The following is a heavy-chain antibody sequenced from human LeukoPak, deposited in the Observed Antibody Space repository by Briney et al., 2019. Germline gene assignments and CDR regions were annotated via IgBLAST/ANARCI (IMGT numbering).Heavy chain of an antibody. CDR1: GFTFTSYS. D-gene: IGHD3-3*01. CDR3: AKGLQDQDVLRFLEWLHRDYYYYGMDV. V-gene: IGHV3-23*01. CDR2: ISGSGGST. J-gene: IGHJ6*02. Sequence: GGSLRLSCAASGFTFTSYSMNWVRQAPGKGLEWVSTISGSGGSTYYADSVKGRFTISRDNSKNTLYLQMNSLRAEDTAVYYCAKGLQDQDVLRFLEWLHRDYYYYGMDVWGQGTTVTVSS.